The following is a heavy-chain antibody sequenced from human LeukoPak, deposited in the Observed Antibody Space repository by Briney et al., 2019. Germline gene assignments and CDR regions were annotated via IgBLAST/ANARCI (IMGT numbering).Heavy chain of an antibody. Sequence: ASVKVSCKASGYTFTSYYMHWLRQAPGQGLEWMGIINPSGGSTSYAQKFQGRVTMTRDTSTGTVYMELSSLTSDNTEVYSCATTPVVGATWGYFEYSGQGTLVTVSS. J-gene: IGHJ4*02. D-gene: IGHD1-26*01. CDR2: INPSGGST. CDR1: GYTFTSYY. V-gene: IGHV1-46*03. CDR3: ATTPVVGATWGYFEY.